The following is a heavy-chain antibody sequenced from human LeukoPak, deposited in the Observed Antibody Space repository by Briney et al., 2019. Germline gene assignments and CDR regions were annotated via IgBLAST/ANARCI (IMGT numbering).Heavy chain of an antibody. CDR3: ARITPYYGSGSYGRYNPPFDY. CDR2: INWNGGST. J-gene: IGHJ4*02. V-gene: IGHV3-20*04. CDR1: GFTFDDYG. D-gene: IGHD3-10*01. Sequence: PGGSLRLSCAASGFTFDDYGMSWVRQAPGKGLEWVSGINWNGGSTGYADSVKGRFTISRDNAKNSLYLQMNSLRAEDTALYYCARITPYYGSGSYGRYNPPFDYWGQGTLVTVSS.